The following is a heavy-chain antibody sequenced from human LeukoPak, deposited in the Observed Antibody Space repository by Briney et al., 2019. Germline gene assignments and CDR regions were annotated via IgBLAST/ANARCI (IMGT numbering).Heavy chain of an antibody. D-gene: IGHD1-14*01. V-gene: IGHV3-23*01. CDR1: GFTFSSYG. CDR2: IRASVSGT. CDR3: AKDLNNNGRGFDY. J-gene: IGHJ4*02. Sequence: GGSLRLSCAASGFTFSSYGLSWVRQAPGKGLEWVAAIRASVSGTYYADSVQGRFIISRDNSKDTLYLQMDRLRDDDTAVYYCAKDLNNNGRGFDYWGQGTLVTVSS.